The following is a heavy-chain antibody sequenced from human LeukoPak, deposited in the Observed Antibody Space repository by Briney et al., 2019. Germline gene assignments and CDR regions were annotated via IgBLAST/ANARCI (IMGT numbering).Heavy chain of an antibody. CDR1: AYSISSGYY. V-gene: IGHV4-38-2*02. Sequence: SETLSLTCTVSAYSISSGYYWGWIRQPPGKTLEWIGSIYYTGNTYYNASIKSRVTISIDTSKNQISLRLTSVTATDTAMYYCARQTGSGLFTLPGGQGTLVTVSS. CDR2: IYYTGNT. J-gene: IGHJ4*02. CDR3: ARQTGSGLFTLP. D-gene: IGHD3/OR15-3a*01.